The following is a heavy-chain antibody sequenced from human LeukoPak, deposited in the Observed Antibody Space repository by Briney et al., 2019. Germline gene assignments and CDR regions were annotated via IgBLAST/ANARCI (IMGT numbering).Heavy chain of an antibody. CDR3: ARDPEYSSSSFSPTYDDH. Sequence: ASVKVSCKASGYTFTSYGISWVRQAPGQGLEWMGWISAYNGNTNYAQKLQGRVTMTTDTSTSTAYMELRSLRSDDTAVYYCARDPEYSSSSFSPTYDDHWGQGTLVTVSS. V-gene: IGHV1-18*01. CDR1: GYTFTSYG. CDR2: ISAYNGNT. J-gene: IGHJ4*02. D-gene: IGHD6-6*01.